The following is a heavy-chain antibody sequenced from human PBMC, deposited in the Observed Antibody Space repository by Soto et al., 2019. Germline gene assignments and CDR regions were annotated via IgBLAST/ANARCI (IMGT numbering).Heavy chain of an antibody. V-gene: IGHV4-59*08. CDR3: ARLRGWSVDY. J-gene: IGHJ4*02. CDR2: IYYSGST. Sequence: QVQLQESGPGLVKPSETLSLTCTVSGGSISSYYWSWIRQPPGKGLEWIGYIYYSGSTNCNPSLKSRVTISVDTSKNQFSLKLSSVTAADTAVYYCARLRGWSVDYWGQGTLVTVSS. CDR1: GGSISSYY. D-gene: IGHD6-19*01.